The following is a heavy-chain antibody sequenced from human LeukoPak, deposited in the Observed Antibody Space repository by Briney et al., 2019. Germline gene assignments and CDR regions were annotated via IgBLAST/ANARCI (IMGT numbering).Heavy chain of an antibody. CDR1: GGSISSYY. CDR2: IYYSGGT. D-gene: IGHD3-22*01. Sequence: SETLSLTCTVSGGSISSYYWSWIRQPPGKGLEWIGYIYYSGGTNYNPSLKSRVTISVDTSKNQFSLKLSSVTAADTAVYYCARAVRYYYDSSGYPLHFDYWGQGTLVTVSS. V-gene: IGHV4-59*01. CDR3: ARAVRYYYDSSGYPLHFDY. J-gene: IGHJ4*02.